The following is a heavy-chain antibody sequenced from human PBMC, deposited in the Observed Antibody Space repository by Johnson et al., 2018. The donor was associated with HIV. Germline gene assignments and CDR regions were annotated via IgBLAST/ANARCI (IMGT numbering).Heavy chain of an antibody. V-gene: IGHV3-30*04. Sequence: QVQLVESGGGLVQPGGSLRLSCAASGFTFSSYAMHWVRQAPGKGLEWVAVISYDGSNKYYADSVKGRFTISRDNSKNTLYLQMDSLRADDTAVYYCAREGGSGGYYDAFGLWGQGTLVTVAS. CDR3: AREGGSGGYYDAFGL. D-gene: IGHD1-26*01. J-gene: IGHJ3*01. CDR2: ISYDGSNK. CDR1: GFTFSSYA.